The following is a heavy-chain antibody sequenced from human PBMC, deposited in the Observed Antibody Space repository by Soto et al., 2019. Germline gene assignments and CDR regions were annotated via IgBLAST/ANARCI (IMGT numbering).Heavy chain of an antibody. CDR3: ARDQGITTFGVYSMYYYGMDV. CDR2: ISSYNGDT. V-gene: IGHV1-18*01. J-gene: IGHJ6*02. D-gene: IGHD3-3*01. Sequence: GASVKVSCKASGYTFTRSGISWVRQAPGQGPKWMGWISSYNGDTNYAQTFQGRVTMTTDTSTSTAYMELRSLRSDDTAVYYCARDQGITTFGVYSMYYYGMDVWGQGTTVTVSS. CDR1: GYTFTRSG.